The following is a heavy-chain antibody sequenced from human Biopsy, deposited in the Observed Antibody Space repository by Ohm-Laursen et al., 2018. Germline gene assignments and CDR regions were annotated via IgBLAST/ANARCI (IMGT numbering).Heavy chain of an antibody. Sequence: GASVKVSCKASGGTFSSSAITWVRQAPGQGLEWMGGIIGIFRTAHYAQKFQGRVTITADDFMSTAYMELSSPRSEDTAVYYCARGGGYNWNNGWFDPWGQGTLVTVSS. V-gene: IGHV1-69*13. J-gene: IGHJ5*02. D-gene: IGHD1/OR15-1a*01. CDR3: ARGGGYNWNNGWFDP. CDR1: GGTFSSSA. CDR2: IIGIFRTA.